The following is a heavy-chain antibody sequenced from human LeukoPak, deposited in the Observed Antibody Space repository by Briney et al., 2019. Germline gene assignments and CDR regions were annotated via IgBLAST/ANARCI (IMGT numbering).Heavy chain of an antibody. CDR2: IYYSGST. CDR3: ARVRGGFDP. CDR1: GGSISSGDYY. V-gene: IGHV4-30-4*01. D-gene: IGHD5-24*01. J-gene: IGHJ5*02. Sequence: SETLSLTCTVSGGSISSGDYYWSWIRQPPGKGLEWIGYIYYSGSTYYNPSLKSRVTISVDTSNKQFSMKLSSVIAAHNAVYYFARVRGGFDPWGQATLVTVSS.